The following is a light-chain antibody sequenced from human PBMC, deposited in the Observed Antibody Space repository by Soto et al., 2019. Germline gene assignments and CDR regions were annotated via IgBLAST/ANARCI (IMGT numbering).Light chain of an antibody. Sequence: DHQMTQSPSSVSASVGDRVTITCRASQGIGSWLAWYQQKPGKAPNLLIYDASKLHSGVPSRFSGSGSWTDFSLTISSLQPEDFATYYCQQANGFPHTFGGGTKVEI. V-gene: IGKV1-12*01. J-gene: IGKJ4*01. CDR2: DAS. CDR3: QQANGFPHT. CDR1: QGIGSW.